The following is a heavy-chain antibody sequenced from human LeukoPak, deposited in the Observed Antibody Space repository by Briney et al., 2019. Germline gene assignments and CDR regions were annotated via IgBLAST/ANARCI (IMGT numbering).Heavy chain of an antibody. V-gene: IGHV1-2*02. D-gene: IGHD4-17*01. J-gene: IGHJ3*02. CDR2: INPNSGGT. CDR1: GYTFTGYY. CDR3: ARSDDYGDYGAFDI. Sequence: GASVKVSCKASGYTFTGYYMHWVRQAPGQGLEWMGWINPNSGGTNYAQKFQGRVTMTRDTSTSTAYMELSRLRSDDTAVYYCARSDDYGDYGAFDIWGQGTMVTVSS.